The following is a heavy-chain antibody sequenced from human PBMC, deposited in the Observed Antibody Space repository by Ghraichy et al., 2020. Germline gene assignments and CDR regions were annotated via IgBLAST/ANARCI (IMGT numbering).Heavy chain of an antibody. V-gene: IGHV1-24*01. CDR3: ATWGYGSGSLYYFDY. J-gene: IGHJ4*02. Sequence: ASVKVSCKVSGYTLTELSMHWVRQAPGKGLEWMGGFDPEDGETIYAQKFQGRVTMTEDTSTDTAYMELSSLRSEDTAVYYCATWGYGSGSLYYFDYWGQGTLVTVSS. CDR2: FDPEDGET. CDR1: GYTLTELS. D-gene: IGHD3-10*01.